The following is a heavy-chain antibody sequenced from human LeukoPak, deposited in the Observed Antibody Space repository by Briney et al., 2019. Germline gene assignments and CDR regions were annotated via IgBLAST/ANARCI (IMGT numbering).Heavy chain of an antibody. CDR3: ARAPAXXWSGXSGWFDP. V-gene: IGHV1-46*01. Sequence: ASVKVSCKASGYTFTSYYMHWVRQAPGQGLEWMGIINPSGGITSYAQKFQGRVTMTRDTSTSTVYMDLSSLRSEDTAVYYCARAPAXXWSGXSGWFDPWGQGTLVTVSS. J-gene: IGHJ5*02. CDR1: GYTFTSYY. D-gene: IGHD3-3*01. CDR2: INPSGGIT.